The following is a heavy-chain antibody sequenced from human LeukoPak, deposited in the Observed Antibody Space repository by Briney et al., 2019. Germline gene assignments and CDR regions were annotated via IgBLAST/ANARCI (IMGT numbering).Heavy chain of an antibody. CDR2: INHSGST. Sequence: SETLSLTCAVYGGSFSGYYWSWIRQPPGKGLEWIGEINHSGSTNYNPSLKSRVTISVDTSKNQFSLKLSSVTAADTAVYYCARRHYDFQVDYWGQGTLVTVSS. CDR3: ARRHYDFQVDY. CDR1: GGSFSGYY. V-gene: IGHV4-34*01. D-gene: IGHD3-3*01. J-gene: IGHJ4*02.